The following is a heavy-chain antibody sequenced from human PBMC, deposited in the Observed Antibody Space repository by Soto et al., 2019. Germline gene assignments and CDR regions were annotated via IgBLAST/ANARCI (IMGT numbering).Heavy chain of an antibody. D-gene: IGHD3-10*01. V-gene: IGHV4-31*03. J-gene: IGHJ3*02. CDR3: AARRITLCDI. CDR1: GGSISSGGYY. Sequence: QVQLQESGPGLVKPSQTLSLTCTVSGGSISSGGYYWIWIRQHPGKGLEWIGYIYYSGSTYYNPSLEGRVTLSVDTSRIQCSLKVSTVTAADTAVYYCAARRITLCDIWGEGTIVTVSA. CDR2: IYYSGST.